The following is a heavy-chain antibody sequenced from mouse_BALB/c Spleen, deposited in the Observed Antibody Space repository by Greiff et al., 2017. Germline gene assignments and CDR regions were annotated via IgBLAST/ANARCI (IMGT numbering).Heavy chain of an antibody. CDR1: GYTFSSYW. CDR2: ILPGSGST. J-gene: IGHJ4*01. V-gene: IGHV1-9*01. CDR3: ARAPSSLSYAMDY. D-gene: IGHD1-2*01. Sequence: VKLQESGAELMKPGASVKISCKATGYTFSSYWIEWVKQRPGHGLEWIGEILPGSGSTNYNEKFKGKATFTADTSSNTAYMQLSSLTSEDSAVYYCARAPSSLSYAMDYWGQGTSVTVSS.